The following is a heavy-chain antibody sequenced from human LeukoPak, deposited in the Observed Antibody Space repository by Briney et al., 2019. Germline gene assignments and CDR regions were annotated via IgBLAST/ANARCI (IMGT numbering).Heavy chain of an antibody. CDR3: ARCHSSSSGDY. J-gene: IGHJ4*02. D-gene: IGHD6-6*01. V-gene: IGHV3-74*01. CDR2: ISPDGSST. CDR1: GFTFNTYW. Sequence: PGGSLRLSCAASGFTFNTYWIHWVRRAPGKGLVWVSRISPDGSSTNYADSVEGRFTISRDNAKNTLYLQMNSLRAEDTAVYYCARCHSSSSGDYWGQGTLVTVSS.